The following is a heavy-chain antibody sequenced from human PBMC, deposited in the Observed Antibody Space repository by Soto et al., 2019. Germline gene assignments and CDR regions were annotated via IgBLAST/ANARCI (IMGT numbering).Heavy chain of an antibody. CDR1: GFTFSSYA. J-gene: IGHJ3*02. CDR2: ISSNGGST. Sequence: GGSLRLSCAASGFTFSSYAMHWVRQAPGKGLEYVSAISSNGGSTYYANSVKGRFTISRDNSKNTLYLQMGSLRAEDMAVYYCARVKGITGTTRGAFDIWGQGTMVTVSS. V-gene: IGHV3-64*01. CDR3: ARVKGITGTTRGAFDI. D-gene: IGHD1-20*01.